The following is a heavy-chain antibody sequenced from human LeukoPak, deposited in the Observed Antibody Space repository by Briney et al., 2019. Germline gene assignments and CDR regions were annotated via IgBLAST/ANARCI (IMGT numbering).Heavy chain of an antibody. CDR1: GGSISSNY. J-gene: IGHJ4*02. D-gene: IGHD3-3*01. V-gene: IGHV4-59*01. CDR2: IYYSGST. CDR3: ATSPKFGVVSD. Sequence: SETLSLTCIVSGGSISSNYWNWIRQPPGKGLEWIGNIYYSGSTYYNPSLMSRVTISVDRSRNQFSLNLTSSTAADAAVYYCATSPKFGVVSDWGQGTLVTVSS.